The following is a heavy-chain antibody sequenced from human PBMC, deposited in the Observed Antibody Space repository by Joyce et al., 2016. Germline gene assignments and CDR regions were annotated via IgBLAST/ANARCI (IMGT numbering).Heavy chain of an antibody. V-gene: IGHV3-53*01. CDR2: IYSVGNT. CDR1: GFPVRSTY. CDR3: TRGAYSGYETPIHFDY. D-gene: IGHD5-12*01. J-gene: IGHJ4*02. Sequence: EVQLVESGGGLIQPGGSLRLSCAASGFPVRSTYMSWVRQAPGKGLEWVSLIYSVGNTYYADSVKGRFTISRDNSKNTLYLQTNSLRAEDTAMYYCTRGAYSGYETPIHFDYWGQGTLVTVSS.